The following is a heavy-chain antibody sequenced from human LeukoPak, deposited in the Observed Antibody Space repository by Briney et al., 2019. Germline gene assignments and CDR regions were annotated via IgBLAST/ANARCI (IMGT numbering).Heavy chain of an antibody. CDR2: ISYDGSNK. D-gene: IGHD3-3*01. CDR1: GFTFSSYG. Sequence: AGGSLRLSCAASGFTFSSYGMHWVRQAPGKGLEWVAVISYDGSNKYYADSVKGRFTISRDNAKNSLYLQMNSLRAEDTAVYYCARAYDFWSGPGGYWGQGTLVTVSS. CDR3: ARAYDFWSGPGGY. J-gene: IGHJ4*02. V-gene: IGHV3-30*12.